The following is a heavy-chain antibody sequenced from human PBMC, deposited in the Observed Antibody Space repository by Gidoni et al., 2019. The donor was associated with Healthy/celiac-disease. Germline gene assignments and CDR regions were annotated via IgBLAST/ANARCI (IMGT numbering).Heavy chain of an antibody. CDR1: GYTFTSYD. CDR3: ARSLLLWFGESSEDYYYYYGMDV. CDR2: MNPNSGNT. J-gene: IGHJ6*02. V-gene: IGHV1-8*01. D-gene: IGHD3-10*01. Sequence: QVQLVQSGAEVKKPGASVKVSCKASGYTFTSYDINWVRQATGQGLEWMGWMNPNSGNTGYAQKFQGRVTMTRNTSISTAYMELSSLRSEDTAVYYCARSLLLWFGESSEDYYYYYGMDVWGQGTTVTVSS.